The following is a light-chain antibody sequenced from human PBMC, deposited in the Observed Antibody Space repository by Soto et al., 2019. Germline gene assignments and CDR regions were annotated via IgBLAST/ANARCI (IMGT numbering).Light chain of an antibody. CDR2: GTS. CDR3: QQYNTWPRGT. Sequence: EIVMTQSPATLSVARGDRATLSCRASQRVGRNLAWYQQRPGQAPRLLIYGTSTRASGIPARYSGSGSGTEFTLTISSLQSEDFAVYYCQQYNTWPRGTFGQGTKVEIK. CDR1: QRVGRN. J-gene: IGKJ1*01. V-gene: IGKV3-15*01.